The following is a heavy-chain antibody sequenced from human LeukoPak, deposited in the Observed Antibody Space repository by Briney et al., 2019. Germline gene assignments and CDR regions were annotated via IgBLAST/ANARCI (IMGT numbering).Heavy chain of an antibody. J-gene: IGHJ4*02. CDR2: IYYSGST. Sequence: SETLSLTCTVSGGSISSGGYYWSWIRQHPGKGLEWIGYIYYSGSTYYNPSLKSRVTISVDTSKNQFSLKLSSVTAADTAVYYCARAITMVRGVSNLYFDYWGQGTLATVSS. CDR1: GGSISSGGYY. V-gene: IGHV4-31*03. CDR3: ARAITMVRGVSNLYFDY. D-gene: IGHD3-10*01.